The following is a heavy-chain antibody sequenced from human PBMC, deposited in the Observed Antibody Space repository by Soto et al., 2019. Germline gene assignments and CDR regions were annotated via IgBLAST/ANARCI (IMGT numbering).Heavy chain of an antibody. CDR1: GGSISSYY. V-gene: IGHV4-59*01. Sequence: SETLSLTCTVSGGSISSYYWSWIRQPPGKGLEWIGYIYYSGSTNYNPSLKSRVTISVDTSKNQFSLKLSSVTAADTAVYYCARAPNRLWFGQPSNWFDPWGQGTLVTVSS. CDR3: ARAPNRLWFGQPSNWFDP. J-gene: IGHJ5*02. D-gene: IGHD3-10*01. CDR2: IYYSGST.